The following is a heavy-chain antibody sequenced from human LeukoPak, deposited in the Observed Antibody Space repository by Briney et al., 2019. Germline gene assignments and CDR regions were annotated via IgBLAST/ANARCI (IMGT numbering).Heavy chain of an antibody. Sequence: GASVKVSCKASGYTFTSYYMHWVRQAPGQGLEWMGIINPSGGSTSYAQKFQGRVTMTRDTSTSTVYMELSSLRSEDTAVYYCARAGDSTIVVVVAAYAFDIWGQGTMVTVSS. CDR2: INPSGGST. D-gene: IGHD2-15*01. V-gene: IGHV1-46*01. CDR3: ARAGDSTIVVVVAAYAFDI. CDR1: GYTFTSYY. J-gene: IGHJ3*02.